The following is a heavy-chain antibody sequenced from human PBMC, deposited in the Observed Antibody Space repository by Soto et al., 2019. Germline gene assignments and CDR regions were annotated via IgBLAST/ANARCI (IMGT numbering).Heavy chain of an antibody. J-gene: IGHJ5*02. D-gene: IGHD3-16*01. Sequence: QVQLVESGGGLVKPGGSLRLSCAASGIVFSDYMSWVRQAPGKGLEWLSYISGSGRTIYSADSVKGRFTISRDNATSSLYLQMNTVRTEDTAVYYCARLPFPWGWFDPWGQGTLVTVSS. CDR3: ARLPFPWGWFDP. CDR1: GIVFSDY. V-gene: IGHV3-11*04. CDR2: ISGSGRTI.